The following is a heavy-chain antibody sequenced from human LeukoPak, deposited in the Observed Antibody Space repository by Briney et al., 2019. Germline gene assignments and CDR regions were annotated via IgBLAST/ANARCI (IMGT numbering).Heavy chain of an antibody. CDR3: ARQLSLERRRNYYYYMDV. CDR1: GFHFTSYW. J-gene: IGHJ6*03. V-gene: IGHV5-51*01. D-gene: IGHD1-1*01. Sequence: GGDLQISGQGSGFHFTSYWIGGVRPLPGKGLEWMGIIYPGDSDTRYSPSFQGQVTISADKSISTAYLQWSSLKASDTAMYYCARQLSLERRRNYYYYMDVWGKGTTVTVSS. CDR2: IYPGDSDT.